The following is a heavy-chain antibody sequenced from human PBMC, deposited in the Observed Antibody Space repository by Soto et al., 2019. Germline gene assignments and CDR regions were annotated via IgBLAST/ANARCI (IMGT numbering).Heavy chain of an antibody. J-gene: IGHJ6*02. CDR3: ATATISPVSATLYHYRMDV. D-gene: IGHD6-25*01. V-gene: IGHV1-69*01. CDR1: GGTFNNFA. CDR2: IMPVFHTT. Sequence: QVQLVQSGAEVKKPGSSVKVSCQASGGTFNNFAFTWVRQAPGQGLEWLGGIMPVFHTTNIAQTFQDRITVTADDFTTTVYMEMTSLRYDDTAVYYCATATISPVSATLYHYRMDVWGQVTTVTVSS.